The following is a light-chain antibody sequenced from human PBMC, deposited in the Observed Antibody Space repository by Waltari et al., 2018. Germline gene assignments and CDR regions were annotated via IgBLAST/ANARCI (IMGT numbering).Light chain of an antibody. V-gene: IGKV1-39*01. CDR3: QQSFSTPRT. J-gene: IGKJ1*01. CDR2: AAS. Sequence: DIQMTQSPSSLSASVGDRVPITCRASQGISSYLNWYQQKPGKAPNLLIYAASSLQSGVPSRFSGSGSGTDFTLTISSLQPEDFTTYYCQQSFSTPRTFGQGTKVEIK. CDR1: QGISSY.